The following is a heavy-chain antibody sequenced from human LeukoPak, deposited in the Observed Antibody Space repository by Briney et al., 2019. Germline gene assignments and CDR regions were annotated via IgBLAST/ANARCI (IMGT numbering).Heavy chain of an antibody. D-gene: IGHD2-15*01. Sequence: SVKVSCKASGGTFGSYAISWVRQAPGQGLEWMGGIIPIFGTANYAQKFQGRVTITADESTSTAYMELSSLRSEDTAVYYCARVGSLYCSGGSCYWFDPWGQGTLVTVSS. V-gene: IGHV1-69*01. J-gene: IGHJ5*02. CDR3: ARVGSLYCSGGSCYWFDP. CDR1: GGTFGSYA. CDR2: IIPIFGTA.